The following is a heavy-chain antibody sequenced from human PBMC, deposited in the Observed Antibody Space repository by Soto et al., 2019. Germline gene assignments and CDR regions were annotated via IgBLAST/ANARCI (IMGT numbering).Heavy chain of an antibody. Sequence: EVQLVESGGGLVQPGRSLRLSCAASGFTFDDYAMHWVRQVPGKGLEWVSGISWNSDSEAYADSVKGRFTVSRDNAKNSLYLAMNSLRPEDTALYYSAKDAGYCSGYNCSYDFDYWGQGTLVTVSS. CDR1: GFTFDDYA. V-gene: IGHV3-9*01. J-gene: IGHJ4*02. CDR2: ISWNSDSE. CDR3: AKDAGYCSGYNCSYDFDY. D-gene: IGHD2-15*01.